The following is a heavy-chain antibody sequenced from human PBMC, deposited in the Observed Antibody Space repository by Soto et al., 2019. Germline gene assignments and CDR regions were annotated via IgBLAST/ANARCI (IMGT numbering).Heavy chain of an antibody. Sequence: GASVKVSCKASGGTFSSYTISWVRQAPGQGLEWMGRIIPILGIANYAQKFQGRVTITADKSTSTAYMELSSLRSEDTAVYYCARTSRGGTGVVIMPEDYYYYMDVWGKGTTVTVSS. CDR3: ARTSRGGTGVVIMPEDYYYYMDV. V-gene: IGHV1-69*02. CDR2: IIPILGIA. J-gene: IGHJ6*03. CDR1: GGTFSSYT. D-gene: IGHD3-3*01.